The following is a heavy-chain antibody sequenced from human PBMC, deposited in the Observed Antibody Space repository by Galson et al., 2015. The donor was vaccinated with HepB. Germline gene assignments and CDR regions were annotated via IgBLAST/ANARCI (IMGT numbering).Heavy chain of an antibody. CDR2: ISGRGGST. J-gene: IGHJ4*02. CDR1: GFTFRSYA. V-gene: IGHV3-23*01. Sequence: LRLSCAASGFTFRSYAMSWVRQAPGRGLEWVSGISGRGGSTYYTDSVKGRFTISRDNSQNMLYLQMSSLRAEDKAVYYCAKDRYDDTLTGYYTHWGQGTLVTVSS. CDR3: AKDRYDDTLTGYYTH. D-gene: IGHD3-9*01.